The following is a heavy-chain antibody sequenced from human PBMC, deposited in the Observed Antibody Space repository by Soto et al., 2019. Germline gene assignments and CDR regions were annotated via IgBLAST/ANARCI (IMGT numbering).Heavy chain of an antibody. D-gene: IGHD3-10*01. V-gene: IGHV1-18*01. CDR3: ARDLLWFGELGLDY. Sequence: ASVKVSCTASGYTFTNFGISWVRQAPGQGLEWMGWISAYNGNTNYAQKLQGRVTMTTDTSTSTAYMELRSLRSDDTAVYYCARDLLWFGELGLDYWGQGTLVTVSS. CDR1: GYTFTNFG. CDR2: ISAYNGNT. J-gene: IGHJ4*02.